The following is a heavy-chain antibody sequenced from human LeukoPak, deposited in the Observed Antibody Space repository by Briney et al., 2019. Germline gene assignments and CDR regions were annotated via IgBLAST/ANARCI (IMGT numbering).Heavy chain of an antibody. CDR3: ARDLGVVVPAATYNWFDP. CDR2: IYTSGST. V-gene: IGHV4-4*07. Sequence: SETLSLTCTVSGGSISSYYWSWIRQPAGKGLEWIGRIYTSGSTNYNPPLKSRVTMSVDTSKNQFSLKLCSVTAADTAVYYCARDLGVVVPAATYNWFDPWGQGTLVTVSS. J-gene: IGHJ5*02. D-gene: IGHD2-2*01. CDR1: GGSISSYY.